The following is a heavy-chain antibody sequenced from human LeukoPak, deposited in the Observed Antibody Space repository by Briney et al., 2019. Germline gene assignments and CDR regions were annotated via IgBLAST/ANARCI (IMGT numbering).Heavy chain of an antibody. Sequence: GGSLRLSCAASGFTFSDYYMSWIRQAPGKGLEGVAYISSRCSTIYYADSFKGRVTISRDNAKNSLYLPMNSLRAEDTAVYYCARDPGSGWRNFDYWGQGTLVTVSS. CDR2: ISSRCSTI. V-gene: IGHV3-11*04. CDR3: ARDPGSGWRNFDY. D-gene: IGHD6-19*01. J-gene: IGHJ4*02. CDR1: GFTFSDYY.